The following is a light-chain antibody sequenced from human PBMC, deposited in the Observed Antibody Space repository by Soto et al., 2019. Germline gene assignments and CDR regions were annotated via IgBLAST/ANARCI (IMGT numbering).Light chain of an antibody. Sequence: QSALTQPASVSGSPGQSITISCTGTSSDVGGYNYVSWYQQHPGKAPKLMIYDVSNRPSGVSNRFSGSKSGNTASLTISGLQAEDEADYYSSSYTSSSTLFYVSGTGTKVPVL. CDR3: SSYTSSSTLFYV. V-gene: IGLV2-14*01. CDR2: DVS. CDR1: SSDVGGYNY. J-gene: IGLJ1*01.